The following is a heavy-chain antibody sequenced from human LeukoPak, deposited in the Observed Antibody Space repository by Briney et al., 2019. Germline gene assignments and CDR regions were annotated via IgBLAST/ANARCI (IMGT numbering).Heavy chain of an antibody. CDR3: ARIAVAGGYWFDP. J-gene: IGHJ5*02. CDR1: GGSISSGSYY. Sequence: ASQTLSLTCTVSGGSISSGSYYWSWIRQPTGKGPEWIGRIYTSGSTNYNPSLKSRVTISVDTSKNQFSLKLSSVTAADTAVYYCARIAVAGGYWFDPWGQGTLVTVSS. V-gene: IGHV4-61*02. CDR2: IYTSGST. D-gene: IGHD6-19*01.